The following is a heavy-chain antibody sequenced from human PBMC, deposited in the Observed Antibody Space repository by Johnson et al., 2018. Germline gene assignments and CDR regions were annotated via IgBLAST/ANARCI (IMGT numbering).Heavy chain of an antibody. CDR1: GGTFSSYA. V-gene: IGHV1-69*01. D-gene: IGHD4-23*01. CDR3: ARVPTSYYGGNSDYYYYGMDV. Sequence: QVQLQESGAEVKKPGSSVKVSCKASGGTFSSYAISWVRQAPGQGLEWMGGIIPIFGTANYAQKFQGRVTITADEPTSPAYMELSSLRSEDTAVYYCARVPTSYYGGNSDYYYYGMDVWGQGTTVTVSS. J-gene: IGHJ6*02. CDR2: IIPIFGTA.